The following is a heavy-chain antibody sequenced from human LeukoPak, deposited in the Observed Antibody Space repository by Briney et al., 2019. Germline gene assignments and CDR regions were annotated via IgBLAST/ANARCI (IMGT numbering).Heavy chain of an antibody. CDR2: IIPIFGTA. J-gene: IGHJ4*02. Sequence: GASVKVSCKASGGTFSSYAISWVRQAPGQGLEWMGGIIPIFGTANYAQKFQGRVTITADESTSTAYMELSSLRSEDTAVYYCARKFSSGWYDFDYWGQGTLVTVSP. V-gene: IGHV1-69*13. CDR3: ARKFSSGWYDFDY. D-gene: IGHD6-19*01. CDR1: GGTFSSYA.